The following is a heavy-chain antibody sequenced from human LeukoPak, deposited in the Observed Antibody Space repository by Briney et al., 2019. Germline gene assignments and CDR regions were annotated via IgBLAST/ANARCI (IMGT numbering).Heavy chain of an antibody. CDR3: ARHVAARLDY. CDR1: GYSISSGYY. CDR2: IYHSGST. V-gene: IGHV4-38-2*01. Sequence: PSETLSLTCAVSGYSISSGYYWGWIRQPPGKGLEWIGSIYHSGSTYHNPSLKSRVTISVDTSKHQFSLKLSSVTAADTAVYYCARHVAARLDYWGQGTLVTVSS. J-gene: IGHJ4*02. D-gene: IGHD6-6*01.